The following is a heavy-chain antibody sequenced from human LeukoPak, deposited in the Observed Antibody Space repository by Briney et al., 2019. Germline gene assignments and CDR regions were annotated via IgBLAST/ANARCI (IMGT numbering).Heavy chain of an antibody. Sequence: GGSLRLSCAASGFTSTIYGMHGVPDAPGKGLECVAVISYDGSNKYYADSVKGRFPISRDNSKNTLYLKMNSLRAEDTAVYYCAKDRSGDRGVLDYWGQGTLVTVSS. D-gene: IGHD3-10*01. J-gene: IGHJ4*02. CDR1: GFTSTIYG. CDR3: AKDRSGDRGVLDY. CDR2: ISYDGSNK. V-gene: IGHV3-30*18.